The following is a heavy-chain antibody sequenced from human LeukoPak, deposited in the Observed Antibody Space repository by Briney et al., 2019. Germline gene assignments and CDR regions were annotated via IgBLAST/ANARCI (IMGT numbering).Heavy chain of an antibody. CDR2: INPTGGST. CDR3: ARIETDSNGYSLGAFDI. J-gene: IGHJ3*02. D-gene: IGHD3-22*01. CDR1: GYTFTTYY. Sequence: ASVKVSCKASGYTFTTYYMHWVRQAPGQGLEWMGIINPTGGSTTYAQKFQGRVTMTRDTSTSTVYMELSSLGSEDTAVYYCARIETDSNGYSLGAFDIWGQGTMVTVSS. V-gene: IGHV1-46*01.